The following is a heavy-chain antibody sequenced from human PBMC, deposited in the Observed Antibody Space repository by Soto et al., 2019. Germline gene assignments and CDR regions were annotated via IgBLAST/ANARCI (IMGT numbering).Heavy chain of an antibody. D-gene: IGHD3-10*01. CDR2: IIPLFGTA. Sequence: QVQLVQSGADVKKPGSSVKVSCQASGVTFSSETLGWVRQAPGQGLEWVGGIIPLFGTASYAQKFQGRVTITADESTSTVYMELSSLRSDETAVYFCATELGENPASPFDVWGQGTLVTVSS. CDR1: GVTFSSET. V-gene: IGHV1-69*01. J-gene: IGHJ4*02. CDR3: ATELGENPASPFDV.